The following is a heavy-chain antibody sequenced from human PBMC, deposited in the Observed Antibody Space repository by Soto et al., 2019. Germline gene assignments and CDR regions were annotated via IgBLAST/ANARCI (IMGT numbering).Heavy chain of an antibody. CDR3: ARYSGYVTDAFDI. CDR1: GGSISSYY. Sequence: QVQLQESGPGLVKPSETLSLTCTVSGGSISSYYWSWIRQPPGKGLEWIGYIYYSGSTNYNPSLKSRVTISVDTSKNQFSLKRSSVTAADTAVYYCARYSGYVTDAFDIWGQGTMVTVSS. J-gene: IGHJ3*02. CDR2: IYYSGST. D-gene: IGHD5-12*01. V-gene: IGHV4-59*08.